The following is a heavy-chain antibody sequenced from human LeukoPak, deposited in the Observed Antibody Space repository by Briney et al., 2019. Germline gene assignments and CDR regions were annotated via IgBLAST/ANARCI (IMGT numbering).Heavy chain of an antibody. V-gene: IGHV3-21*01. CDR3: ARRGYHDYSGFDY. CDR1: RITFSTYG. J-gene: IGHJ4*02. CDR2: ISGSSSDI. D-gene: IGHD1-26*01. Sequence: GGSLRLFCAASRITFSTYGMHWVRQAPGKGLEWVSSISGSSSDIYYADSVKGRFTISRDNSKNSLYLQMKSLRAEDTALYYCARRGYHDYSGFDYWGQGTLVTVSS.